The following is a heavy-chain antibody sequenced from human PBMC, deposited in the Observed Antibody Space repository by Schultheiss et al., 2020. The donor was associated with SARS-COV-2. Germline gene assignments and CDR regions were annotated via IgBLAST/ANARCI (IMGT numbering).Heavy chain of an antibody. D-gene: IGHD6-6*01. J-gene: IGHJ4*02. Sequence: GGSLRLSCAASGFTFSSYAMSWVRQAPGKGLEWVSAISGSGGSTYYADSVKGRFTISRDNSKNTLYLQMNSLRAEDTAVYYCAKMAEIEYSSSSPPFDYWGQGTLVTVS. V-gene: IGHV3-23*01. CDR1: GFTFSSYA. CDR3: AKMAEIEYSSSSPPFDY. CDR2: ISGSGGST.